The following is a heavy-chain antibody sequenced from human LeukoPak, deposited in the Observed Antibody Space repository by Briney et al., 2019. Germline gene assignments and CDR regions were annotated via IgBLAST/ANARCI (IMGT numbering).Heavy chain of an antibody. J-gene: IGHJ4*02. CDR2: IWFDGSNK. CDR1: GFTFSSYG. CDR3: ARSVGPFAY. Sequence: GRSLRLSCAASGFTFSSYGMHLVRQAPGKGLEWVAVIWFDGSNKYYANSVKGRFTISRDNSKNTLYLQLNSLRAEDTAVYYGARSVGPFAYWGQGTLVTVSS. V-gene: IGHV3-33*01. D-gene: IGHD3-10*01.